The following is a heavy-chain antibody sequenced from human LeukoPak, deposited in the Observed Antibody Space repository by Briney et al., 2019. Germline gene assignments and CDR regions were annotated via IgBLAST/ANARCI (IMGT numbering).Heavy chain of an antibody. Sequence: PVGSLRLSCAASGFLFNIYGMSWVRHAPGGGREWGSAIIASTRTTYYTDSVKGRFIIPRDNSKNTRCLQMNSLRAEDTAVYYCAKDHLNGFCSGGSCSVTHDYWGKGTIVTV. CDR3: AKDHLNGFCSGGSCSVTHDY. CDR1: GFLFNIYG. CDR2: IIASTRTT. D-gene: IGHD2-15*01. V-gene: IGHV3-23*01. J-gene: IGHJ4*02.